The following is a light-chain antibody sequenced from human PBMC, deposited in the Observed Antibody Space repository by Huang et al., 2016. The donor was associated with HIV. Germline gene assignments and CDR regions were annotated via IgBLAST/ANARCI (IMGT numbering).Light chain of an antibody. V-gene: IGKV3-15*01. CDR1: QSVSSS. CDR2: GAS. Sequence: EIVMTQSPATLSVSPGERATLSCRASQSVSSSLAWYHQKSGQARRLRIYGASTRAPGIPARFSGSWSGTEFTLTISILQSEDFAVYYCQQYHTWPPGRLTFGGGTKVEIK. J-gene: IGKJ4*01. CDR3: QQYHTWPPGRLT.